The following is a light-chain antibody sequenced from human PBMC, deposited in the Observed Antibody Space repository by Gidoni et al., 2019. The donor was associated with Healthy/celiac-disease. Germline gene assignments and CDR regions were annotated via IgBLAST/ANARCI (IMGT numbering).Light chain of an antibody. CDR3: QQRSNWLWS. V-gene: IGKV3-11*01. Sequence: EIVLTQSPATLSLSPGERATLSCRASQSVSSYLAWYQQKPGQAPRLLIYDAANRATGSPARFIGSGSGTNFTPTISSRQPEDVAADYCQQRSNWLWSFGQGTKVEIK. CDR2: DAA. CDR1: QSVSSY. J-gene: IGKJ1*01.